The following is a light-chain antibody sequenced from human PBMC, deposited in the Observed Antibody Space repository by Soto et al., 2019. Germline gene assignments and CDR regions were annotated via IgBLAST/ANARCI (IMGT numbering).Light chain of an antibody. CDR3: TSYTSRRTLV. CDR1: SSDVGGYDY. J-gene: IGLJ1*01. V-gene: IGLV2-14*01. Sequence: QSALTQPASVSGSPGQSITISCTGNSSDVGGYDYVSWYQQHPRKAPKLIIYEVSNRPSGVSNRFSGSKSGNTASLTISGRQAEDEADYYCTSYTSRRTLVFGTGTKLTVL. CDR2: EVS.